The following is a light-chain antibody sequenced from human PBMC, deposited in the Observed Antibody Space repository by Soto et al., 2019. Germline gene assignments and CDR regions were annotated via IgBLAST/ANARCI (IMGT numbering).Light chain of an antibody. J-gene: IGKJ1*01. CDR2: HAS. Sequence: DIQLTQSPSTLPASVGDRVTITCRASQSISNWLAWYHQKPGTAPKLLIYHASTLESGVPSRFSGSRSGTEFTLTISSLQPDDFATYYCQQYSSYWTFGQGTKVDIK. CDR3: QQYSSYWT. V-gene: IGKV1-5*01. CDR1: QSISNW.